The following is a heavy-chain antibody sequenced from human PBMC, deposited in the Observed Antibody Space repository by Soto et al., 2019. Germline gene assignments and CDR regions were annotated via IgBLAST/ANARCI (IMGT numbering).Heavy chain of an antibody. CDR2: IYYSGSS. CDR1: GGSLTGYY. D-gene: IGHD3-16*02. J-gene: IGHJ4*02. CDR3: ARARGAIAYLDY. V-gene: IGHV4-59*01. Sequence: SETLSLTCTVSGGSLTGYYWNWIRQPPGKGLEWIGYIYYSGSSNSNPSLKSRVTISVDTSKNRFSLNLNSVTAADTAVYYCARARGAIAYLDYWGQGTLVTVSS.